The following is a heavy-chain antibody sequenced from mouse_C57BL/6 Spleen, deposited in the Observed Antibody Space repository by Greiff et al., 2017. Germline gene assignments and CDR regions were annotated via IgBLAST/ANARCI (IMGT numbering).Heavy chain of an antibody. D-gene: IGHD2-3*01. V-gene: IGHV5-9-1*02. CDR2: ISSGGDYI. CDR1: GFTFSSYA. J-gene: IGHJ2*01. CDR3: TRDGLGYYFDY. Sequence: EVKLVESGEGLVKPGGSLKLSCAASGFTFSSYAMSWVRQTPEKRLEWVAYISSGGDYIYYADTVKGRFTISRDNARNTLYLQMSSLKSEDTAMYYCTRDGLGYYFDYWGQGTTLTVSS.